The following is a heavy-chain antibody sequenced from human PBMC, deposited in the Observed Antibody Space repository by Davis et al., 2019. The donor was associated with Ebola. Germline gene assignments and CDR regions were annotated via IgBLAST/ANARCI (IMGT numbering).Heavy chain of an antibody. CDR2: IIPIFGTA. Sequence: SVKVSCKASGGTFSSYAISWVRQAPGQGLEWMGGIIPIFGTANYAQKFQGRVTITADESTSTAYMELSSLRSEDTAVYYCARAQWELTETYYYYGMDVWGQGTTVTVSS. CDR1: GGTFSSYA. J-gene: IGHJ6*02. CDR3: ARAQWELTETYYYYGMDV. V-gene: IGHV1-69*13. D-gene: IGHD1-26*01.